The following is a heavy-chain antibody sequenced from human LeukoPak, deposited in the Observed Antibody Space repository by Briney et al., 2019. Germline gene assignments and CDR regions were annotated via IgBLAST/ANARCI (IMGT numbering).Heavy chain of an antibody. CDR2: IYYGGST. CDR3: ARRYYYGSGSYYRPTHFDY. V-gene: IGHV4-39*01. J-gene: IGHJ4*02. D-gene: IGHD3-10*01. Sequence: SETLSLTCTVSGGSISSSSYYWGWIRQPPGKGLEWIGSIYYGGSTYYNPSLKSRVTIPVDTSKNQFSLKLSSVTAADTAVYYCARRYYYGSGSYYRPTHFDYWGQGTLVTVSS. CDR1: GGSISSSSYY.